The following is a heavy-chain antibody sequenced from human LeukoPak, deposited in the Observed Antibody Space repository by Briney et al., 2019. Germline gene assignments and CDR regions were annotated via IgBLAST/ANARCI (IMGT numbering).Heavy chain of an antibody. D-gene: IGHD1-26*01. CDR3: TSPNYYSGNYADY. J-gene: IGHJ4*02. Sequence: ASVKVSCKASGYTYINDDINWVRQATGQGLEWVGYMNPNSGKTEYAQKFQGRVTMTWNTAITTAYMELSSLTSEDTAVYYCTSPNYYSGNYADYWGQGVLVTVSS. V-gene: IGHV1-8*01. CDR2: MNPNSGKT. CDR1: GYTYINDD.